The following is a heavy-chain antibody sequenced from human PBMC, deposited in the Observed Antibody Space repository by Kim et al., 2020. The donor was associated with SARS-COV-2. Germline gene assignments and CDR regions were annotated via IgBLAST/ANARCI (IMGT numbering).Heavy chain of an antibody. CDR3: ARVRKIVVVISYGDAFDI. V-gene: IGHV1-2*02. CDR2: INPNSGGT. D-gene: IGHD3-22*01. CDR1: GYTFTGYY. J-gene: IGHJ3*02. Sequence: ASVKVSCKASGYTFTGYYMHWVRQAPGQGLEWMGWINPNSGGTNYAQKFQGRVTMTRDTSISTAYMELSRLRSDDTAVYYCARVRKIVVVISYGDAFDIWGQGTMVTVSS.